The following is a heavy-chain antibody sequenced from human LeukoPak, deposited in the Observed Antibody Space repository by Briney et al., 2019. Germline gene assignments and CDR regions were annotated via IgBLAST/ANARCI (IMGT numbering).Heavy chain of an antibody. CDR3: ARGFLRSGSPTFDV. CDR1: GGSFSGYY. J-gene: IGHJ6*04. V-gene: IGHV4-34*01. CDR2: INHSGST. D-gene: IGHD3-10*01. Sequence: SETLSLTCAVYGGSFSGYYWSWIRQPPGKGLEWIGEINHSGSTNYNPSLKSRVTISVDTSKNQFSLKLSSVTAADTAVYYCARGFLRSGSPTFDVCGKGTTVTVSS.